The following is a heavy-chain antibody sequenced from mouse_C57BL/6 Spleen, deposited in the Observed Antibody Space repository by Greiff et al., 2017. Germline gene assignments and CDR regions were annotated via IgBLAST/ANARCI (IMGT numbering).Heavy chain of an antibody. J-gene: IGHJ2*01. CDR2: ISYDGSN. CDR3: AREGYGGNYGDY. Sequence: EVELQESGPGLVKPSQSLSLTCSVTGYSITSGYYWNWIRQFPGNKLEWMGYISYDGSNNYNPSLKNRISITRDTSKNQFFLKLNSVTTEDTATYYCAREGYGGNYGDYWGQGTTLTVSS. CDR1: GYSITSGYY. V-gene: IGHV3-6*01. D-gene: IGHD1-1*02.